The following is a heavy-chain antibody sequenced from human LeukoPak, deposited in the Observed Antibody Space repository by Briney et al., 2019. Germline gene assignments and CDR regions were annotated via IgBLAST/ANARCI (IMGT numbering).Heavy chain of an antibody. Sequence: ASVKVSCKVSGYTLTELSMHWVRQAPGKGLEWMGGSDPEDGETIYAQKFQGRVTMTRDTSTSTVYMELSSLRSEDTAVYYCARDLVVPAAILWGQGTLVTVSS. CDR1: GYTLTELS. J-gene: IGHJ4*02. CDR2: SDPEDGET. CDR3: ARDLVVPAAIL. D-gene: IGHD2-2*01. V-gene: IGHV1-24*01.